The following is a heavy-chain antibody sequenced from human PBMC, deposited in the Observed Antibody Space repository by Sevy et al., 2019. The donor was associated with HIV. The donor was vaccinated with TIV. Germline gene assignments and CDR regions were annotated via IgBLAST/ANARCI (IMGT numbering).Heavy chain of an antibody. V-gene: IGHV3-30-3*01. CDR3: ARVPLPVGASNYYGMDV. D-gene: IGHD1-26*01. Sequence: GGSLRLSCAASGFTFSSYAMHWVRQAPGKGLEWVAVISYDGSNKYYADSVKGRFTISRDNSKNTLYLQMNSLRAEDTAVYYCARVPLPVGASNYYGMDVWGQGTTVTVSS. CDR1: GFTFSSYA. CDR2: ISYDGSNK. J-gene: IGHJ6*02.